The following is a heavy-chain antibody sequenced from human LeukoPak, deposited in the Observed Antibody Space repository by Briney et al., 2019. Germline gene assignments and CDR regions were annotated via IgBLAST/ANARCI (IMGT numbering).Heavy chain of an antibody. CDR2: VYYSGST. J-gene: IGHJ5*02. D-gene: IGHD3-22*01. CDR3: ARDYYDSSGYYVLDL. V-gene: IGHV4-39*07. CDR1: GGSISSSSYY. Sequence: SETLSLTCTVSGGSISSSSYYWGWIRQPPGQGLEWIASVYYSGSTYYTPSLESRVTISVDTSKNRFSLKLTSVTAADTAVYYCARDYYDSSGYYVLDLWGQGTLVTVSS.